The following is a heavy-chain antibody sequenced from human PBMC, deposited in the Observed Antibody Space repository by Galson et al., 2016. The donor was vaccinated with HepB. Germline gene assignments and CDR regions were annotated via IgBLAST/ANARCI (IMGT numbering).Heavy chain of an antibody. Sequence: SVKVSCKASGGTFNSYALSWVRQAPGQGLEWMGGIIPIFGTPDYAQKFQGRPTITADESTRTAYMELSSLRSEDTAMYYCAKTPDKFYYDSRGYARDYFHYWGQGTLVTVSS. CDR1: GGTFNSYA. V-gene: IGHV1-69*13. J-gene: IGHJ4*02. CDR2: IIPIFGTP. D-gene: IGHD3-22*01. CDR3: AKTPDKFYYDSRGYARDYFHY.